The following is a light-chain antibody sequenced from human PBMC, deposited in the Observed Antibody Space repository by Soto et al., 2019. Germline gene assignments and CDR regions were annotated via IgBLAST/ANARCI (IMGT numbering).Light chain of an antibody. CDR1: SGSIASNY. CDR2: EYY. V-gene: IGLV6-57*01. CDR3: QSYDSNNWV. Sequence: NFMLTQPHSVSEYPGKTVAISCTRSSGSIASNYVQWYQQRPGSSPTTVIFEYYQRPSGVPDRFSGSSDSSSNSASLTISGLRTEDEADYYCQSYDSNNWVFGGGTKVTVL. J-gene: IGLJ3*02.